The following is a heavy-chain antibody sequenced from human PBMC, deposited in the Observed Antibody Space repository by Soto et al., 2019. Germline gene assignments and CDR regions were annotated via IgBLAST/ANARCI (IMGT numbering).Heavy chain of an antibody. J-gene: IGHJ4*02. Sequence: PGGSLRLSCAASGFTFSSYGMHWVRQAPGKGLEWVAVISYDGSNKYYADSVKGRFTISRDNSKNTLYLQMNSLRAEDTAVYYCARSTPQPEWNRRGHYYGSGSLHTKWGQGTLVTVSS. D-gene: IGHD3-10*01. CDR2: ISYDGSNK. V-gene: IGHV3-30*03. CDR3: ARSTPQPEWNRRGHYYGSGSLHTK. CDR1: GFTFSSYG.